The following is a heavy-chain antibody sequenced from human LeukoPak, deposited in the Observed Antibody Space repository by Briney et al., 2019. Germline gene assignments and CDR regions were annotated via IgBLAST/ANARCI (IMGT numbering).Heavy chain of an antibody. CDR2: IKQDGSEK. CDR3: ATDRSVGATYRFDH. D-gene: IGHD1-26*01. V-gene: IGHV3-7*01. Sequence: PGGSLRLSCAASGFTFSIYWMTWVRQAPGKGLEWVANIKQDGSEKYYVDSVKGRFTISRDNAKNPLFLQMNSLRAEDTAVYYWATDRSVGATYRFDHWGQGTLVTVSS. J-gene: IGHJ4*02. CDR1: GFTFSIYW.